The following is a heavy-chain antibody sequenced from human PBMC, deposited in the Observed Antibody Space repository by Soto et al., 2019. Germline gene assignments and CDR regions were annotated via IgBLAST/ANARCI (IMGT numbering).Heavy chain of an antibody. D-gene: IGHD3-10*01. CDR3: AHRPIYGSGSHFDY. CDR2: IYWDDDK. J-gene: IGHJ4*02. CDR1: GFSLSTRGVG. V-gene: IGHV2-5*02. Sequence: QITLKESGPTLVKPTQTLTLTCTFSGFSLSTRGVGVGWIRQPPGKALEWLALIYWDDDKRYSPSLNSRLTTXKXTXTNQVVLTMTNMDPVDTATYYCAHRPIYGSGSHFDYWGQGTLVTVSS.